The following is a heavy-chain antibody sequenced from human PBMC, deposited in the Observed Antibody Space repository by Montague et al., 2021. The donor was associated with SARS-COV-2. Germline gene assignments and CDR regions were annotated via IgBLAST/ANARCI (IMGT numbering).Heavy chain of an antibody. V-gene: IGHV4-38-2*02. J-gene: IGHJ4*02. CDR3: ASSYDSTGHVGY. D-gene: IGHD3-22*01. CDR1: GFSISTGYY. CDR2: IYHSGST. Sequence: SETLSLTCTVSGFSISTGYYWGWIRQPPGKGLEWIGGIYHSGSTYYNPSLKSRVTISVDMSKNQFSLKLSSVTAADTAVYYCASSYDSTGHVGYWGQGTLVTVSS.